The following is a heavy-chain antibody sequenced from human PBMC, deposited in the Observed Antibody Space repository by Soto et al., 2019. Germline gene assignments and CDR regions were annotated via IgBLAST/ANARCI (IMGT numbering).Heavy chain of an antibody. CDR1: GGSISSYY. V-gene: IGHV4-59*01. D-gene: IGHD6-13*01. CDR3: ARGLDYSSSFDY. Sequence: SETLSLTCTVSGGSISSYYWSWIRQPPGKGLEWIGYIYYSGSTNYNPSLKSRVTISVNTSKTQFSLRLSSVTAADTAVYYCARGLDYSSSFDYWGQGTLVTVSS. J-gene: IGHJ4*02. CDR2: IYYSGST.